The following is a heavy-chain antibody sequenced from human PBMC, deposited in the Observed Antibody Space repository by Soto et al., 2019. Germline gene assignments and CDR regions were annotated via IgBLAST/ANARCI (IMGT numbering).Heavy chain of an antibody. V-gene: IGHV1-8*01. CDR1: GYTFTSYD. J-gene: IGHJ6*02. CDR2: MNPNSGNT. D-gene: IGHD5-12*01. CDR3: AREGVEWLRSYYYYGMDV. Sequence: ASVKVSCKASGYTFTSYDINWVRQATGQGLEWKGWMNPNSGNTGYAQKFQGRVTMTRNTSISTAYMELSSLRSEDTAVYYCAREGVEWLRSYYYYGMDVWGQGTTVTVSS.